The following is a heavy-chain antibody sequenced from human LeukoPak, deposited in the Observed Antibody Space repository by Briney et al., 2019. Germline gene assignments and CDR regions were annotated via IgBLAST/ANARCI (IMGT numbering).Heavy chain of an antibody. V-gene: IGHV3-33*08. Sequence: GGSLRLSCAASGFPFSNYWMSWVRQAPGKGLEWVAVIWYDGSNKYYADSVKGRFTISRDNSKNTLYLQMNSLRAEDTAVYYCARDHAVAGSLDYWGQGTLVTVSS. CDR2: IWYDGSNK. J-gene: IGHJ4*02. CDR3: ARDHAVAGSLDY. D-gene: IGHD6-19*01. CDR1: GFPFSNYW.